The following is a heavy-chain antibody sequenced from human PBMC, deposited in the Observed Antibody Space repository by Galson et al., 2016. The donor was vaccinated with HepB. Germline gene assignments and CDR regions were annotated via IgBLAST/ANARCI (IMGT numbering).Heavy chain of an antibody. J-gene: IGHJ4*02. D-gene: IGHD3-16*01. CDR3: ATLGHGTHDY. CDR2: INVNGGDR. CDR1: GFTFTTSA. Sequence: SLRLSCAASGFTFTTSAMGWVRQAPGKGLEWVSVINVNGGDRHYAHSVEGRFTISRDNFKNTLFLQMISLTAEDTAIYYCATLGHGTHDYWGQGTLVTVSS. V-gene: IGHV3-23*01.